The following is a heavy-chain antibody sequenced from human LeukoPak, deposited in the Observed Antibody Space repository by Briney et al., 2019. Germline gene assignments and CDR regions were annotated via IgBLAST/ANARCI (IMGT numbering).Heavy chain of an antibody. D-gene: IGHD3-3*01. CDR2: IYYSGST. Sequence: SSETLSLTCTVSGGSISSYYWSWIRQPPGKGLEWIGYIYYSGSTNYNPSLKSRVTISVDTSKNQFSLKLSSVTAADTAVYYCARGRITIFGVYYYYMDVWGKGTTVTVSS. CDR3: ARGRITIFGVYYYYMDV. V-gene: IGHV4-59*01. CDR1: GGSISSYY. J-gene: IGHJ6*03.